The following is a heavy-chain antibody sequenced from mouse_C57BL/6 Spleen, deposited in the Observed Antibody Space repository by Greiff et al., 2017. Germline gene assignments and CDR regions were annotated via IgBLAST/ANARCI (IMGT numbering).Heavy chain of an antibody. CDR1: GYTFTDYE. CDR2: IDPETGGT. J-gene: IGHJ4*01. V-gene: IGHV1-15*01. D-gene: IGHD1-1*01. Sequence: VQLQQSGAELVRPGASVTLSCKASGYTFTDYEMHWVKQTPVHGLEWIGAIDPETGGTAYNQKFKGKAILTADKSSSTAYMELRSLTSEDSAVYYCTREGIITTVVAKDYAMDYWGQGTSVTVSS. CDR3: TREGIITTVVAKDYAMDY.